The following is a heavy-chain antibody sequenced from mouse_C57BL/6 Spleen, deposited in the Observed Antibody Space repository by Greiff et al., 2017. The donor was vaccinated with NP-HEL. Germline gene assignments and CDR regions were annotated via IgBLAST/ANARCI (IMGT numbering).Heavy chain of an antibody. CDR1: GYTFTSYW. CDR2: IDPSDSYT. J-gene: IGHJ3*01. CDR3: ALYYGSSSFAY. V-gene: IGHV1-50*01. D-gene: IGHD1-1*01. Sequence: QVQLQQPGAELVKPGASVKLSCKASGYTFTSYWMQWVKQRPGQGLEWIGEIDPSDSYTHYNQKFKGKATLTVDTSSSTAYMQLSSLTSEDSAVYYCALYYGSSSFAYWGQGTLVTVSA.